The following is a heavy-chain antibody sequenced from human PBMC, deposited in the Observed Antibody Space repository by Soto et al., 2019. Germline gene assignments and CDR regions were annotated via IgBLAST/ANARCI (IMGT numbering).Heavy chain of an antibody. Sequence: QVQLVQSGAEVKKPGASVKVSCKASGYTFTGYYMHWVRQAPGQGLEWMGWINPNSGGTNYAQKCQGWVTMTRDTSISTAYMELSRLRYDDTAVYYCARSYNCSGGSCFVSANYYFDYWGQGTLVTVSS. CDR2: INPNSGGT. CDR3: ARSYNCSGGSCFVSANYYFDY. J-gene: IGHJ4*02. D-gene: IGHD2-15*01. CDR1: GYTFTGYY. V-gene: IGHV1-2*04.